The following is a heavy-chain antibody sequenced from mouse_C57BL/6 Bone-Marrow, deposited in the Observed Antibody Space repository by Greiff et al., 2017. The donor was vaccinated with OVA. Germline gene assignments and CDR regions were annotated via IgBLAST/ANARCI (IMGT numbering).Heavy chain of an antibody. CDR2: ISDGGSYT. CDR1: GFTFSSYA. CDR3: AKQLRSYAMDY. J-gene: IGHJ4*01. V-gene: IGHV5-4*01. D-gene: IGHD1-1*01. Sequence: EVQVVESGGGLVKPGGSLKLSCAASGFTFSSYAMSWVRQTPEKRLEWVATISDGGSYTYYPDNVKGRFTISRDNAKNNLYLQMSHLKSEDTAMYYCAKQLRSYAMDYWGQGTSVTVSS.